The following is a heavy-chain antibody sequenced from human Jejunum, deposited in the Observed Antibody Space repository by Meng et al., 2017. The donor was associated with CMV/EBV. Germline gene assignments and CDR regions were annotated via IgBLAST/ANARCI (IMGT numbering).Heavy chain of an antibody. Sequence: SCASSGLSFTNAWMSWVRQAPGKGLEWIGRIKPNTAGGTADYVAPVKGRFTISRDDSKNTLYLQMNSLKSEDTAVYYCTANYCDYWGQGTLVTVSS. J-gene: IGHJ4*02. CDR2: IKPNTAGGTA. CDR1: GLSFTNAW. V-gene: IGHV3-15*01. CDR3: TANYCDY.